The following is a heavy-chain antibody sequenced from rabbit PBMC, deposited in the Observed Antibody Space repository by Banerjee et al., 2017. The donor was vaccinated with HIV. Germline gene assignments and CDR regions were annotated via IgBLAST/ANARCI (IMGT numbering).Heavy chain of an antibody. Sequence: QEQLVESGGGLVQPEGSLTLTCTASGFSFSSSYYMCWVRQAPGKGLEWIGCIYAGRSGSTYYASWAKGRFTVSKTSSTTVTLQMTSLTAADTATYFCARDDGSYVDYGYALWGQGTLVTVS. V-gene: IGHV1S45*01. CDR1: GFSFSSSYY. CDR3: ARDDGSYVDYGYAL. D-gene: IGHD5-1*01. J-gene: IGHJ6*01. CDR2: IYAGRSGST.